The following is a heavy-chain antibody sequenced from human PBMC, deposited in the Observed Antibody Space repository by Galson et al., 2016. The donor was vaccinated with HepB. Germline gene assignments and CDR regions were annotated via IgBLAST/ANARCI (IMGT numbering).Heavy chain of an antibody. CDR1: GYTFTSYD. Sequence: SVKVSCKASGYTFTSYDIKWVRQATGQGFEWMGWMNPNTGNTGYALKFQGRVTMTRDTSTSTAFMELNSLTSEDTAIYYCARGVETYCFGTACLDKYGLDVWGQGTTVIVSS. D-gene: IGHD2-21*01. CDR2: MNPNTGNT. CDR3: ARGVETYCFGTACLDKYGLDV. J-gene: IGHJ6*02. V-gene: IGHV1-8*01.